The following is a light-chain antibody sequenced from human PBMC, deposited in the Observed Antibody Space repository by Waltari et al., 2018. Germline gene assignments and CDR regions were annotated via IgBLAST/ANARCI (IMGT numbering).Light chain of an antibody. CDR3: TSYAGSNNLYV. J-gene: IGLJ1*01. CDR2: EVS. Sequence: QSALTQPPSASGSPGQSVAIPCPGTSSDIGAYKYVAWYQQHPGKVPKVIIYEVSKRPSGVPDRFSGSKSGNTATLTVSGLQPEDEADYYCTSYAGSNNLYVFGTGTTDTVL. CDR1: SSDIGAYKY. V-gene: IGLV2-8*01.